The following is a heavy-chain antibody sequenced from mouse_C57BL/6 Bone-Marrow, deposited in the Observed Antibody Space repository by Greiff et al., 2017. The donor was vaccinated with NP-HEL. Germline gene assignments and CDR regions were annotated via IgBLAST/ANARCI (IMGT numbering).Heavy chain of an antibody. D-gene: IGHD2-2*01. CDR3: ARERLRRRFAY. CDR2: INPNNGGT. J-gene: IGHJ3*01. Sequence: EVQLVESGPELVKPGASVKMSCKASGYTFTDYNMHWVKQSHGKSLEWIGYINPNNGGTSYNQKFKGKATLTVNKSSSTAYMELRSLTSEDSAVYYCARERLRRRFAYWGQGTLVTVSA. V-gene: IGHV1-22*01. CDR1: GYTFTDYN.